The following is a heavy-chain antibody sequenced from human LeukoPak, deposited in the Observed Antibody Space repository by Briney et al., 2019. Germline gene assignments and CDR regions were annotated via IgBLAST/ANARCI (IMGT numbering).Heavy chain of an antibody. CDR1: GYTFTGYY. CDR3: AGRGSYYYYMDV. Sequence: GSSVKVSCKASGYTFTGYYMHWVRQAPGQGLESMGWINPNSGGTNYAQKFQGRVTMTRDTSISTAYMELSRLRSDDTAVYYCAGRGSYYYYMDVWGKGTTVTVSS. J-gene: IGHJ6*03. D-gene: IGHD3-10*01. CDR2: INPNSGGT. V-gene: IGHV1-2*02.